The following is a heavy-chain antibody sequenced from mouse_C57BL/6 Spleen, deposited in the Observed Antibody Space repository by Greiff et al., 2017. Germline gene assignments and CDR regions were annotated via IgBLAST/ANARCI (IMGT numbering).Heavy chain of an antibody. CDR2: ISRGSSTT. CDR1: GFTFSDYG. Sequence: EVLLVESGGGLVKPGGSLKLSCAASGFTFSDYGMHWVRQAPEKGLEWVAYISRGSSTTFYADTVKGRFTFSRDTSKNTLCLQMTSLRAEDTAMYYCGRHAFAYWGQGTLVTVSA. J-gene: IGHJ3*01. CDR3: GRHAFAY. V-gene: IGHV5-17*01.